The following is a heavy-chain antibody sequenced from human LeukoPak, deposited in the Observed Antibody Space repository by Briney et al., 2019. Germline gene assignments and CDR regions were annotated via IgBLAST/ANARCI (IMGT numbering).Heavy chain of an antibody. Sequence: GGSLRLPCATSGFTFSSHDMHWVRQTTEKGLEWVSGIGTVGDTYYAVSVKGRFTISRENANNSLYLQMNSLRDGDTGVYYCARGGNGDYTYYFDSWGQGSLVTVSS. CDR3: ARGGNGDYTYYFDS. CDR1: GFTFSSHD. CDR2: IGTVGDT. V-gene: IGHV3-13*01. D-gene: IGHD4-17*01. J-gene: IGHJ4*02.